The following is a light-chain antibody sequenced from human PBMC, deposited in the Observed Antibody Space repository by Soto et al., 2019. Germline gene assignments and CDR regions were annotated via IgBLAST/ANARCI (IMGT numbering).Light chain of an antibody. CDR3: QQRSTWPPRYT. Sequence: EIVLTQSPATLSLSPGERATLSCRASQSVSSYLAWYQQKPGQAPRLLIYDASNRATGIPARFSGSGSGTDFTLTISSREPEDFAVYYCQQRSTWPPRYTFGQGTKLEIK. J-gene: IGKJ2*01. CDR1: QSVSSY. V-gene: IGKV3-11*01. CDR2: DAS.